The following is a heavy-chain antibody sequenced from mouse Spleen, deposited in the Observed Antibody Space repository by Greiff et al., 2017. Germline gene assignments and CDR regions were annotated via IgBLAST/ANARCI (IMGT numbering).Heavy chain of an antibody. V-gene: IGHV1-81*01. J-gene: IGHJ2*01. CDR3: ARGGSLYFDY. Sequence: VKLQQSGAELARPGASVKLSCKASGYTFTSYGISWVKQRTGQGLEWIGEIYPRSGNTYYNEKFKGKATLTADKSSSTAYMELRSLTSEDSAVYFCARGGSLYFDYWGQGTTLTVSS. CDR2: IYPRSGNT. CDR1: GYTFTSYG.